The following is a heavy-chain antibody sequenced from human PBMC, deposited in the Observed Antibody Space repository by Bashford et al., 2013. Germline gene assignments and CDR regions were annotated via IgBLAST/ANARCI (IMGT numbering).Heavy chain of an antibody. D-gene: IGHD3-22*01. CDR1: SGSITNYY. V-gene: IGHV4-59*01. CDR2: IFHNGDT. CDR3: ARGNSKDYYDSSGYYGYLDS. Sequence: SETLSLTCTVSSGSITNYYWSWIRQPPGKGLEWIAFIFHNGDTNYNPSLKSRVTISLDTSKNQFSLALTSVTAADTAVYYCARGNSKDYYDSSGYYGYLDSWGQGTLVTVSS. J-gene: IGHJ4*02.